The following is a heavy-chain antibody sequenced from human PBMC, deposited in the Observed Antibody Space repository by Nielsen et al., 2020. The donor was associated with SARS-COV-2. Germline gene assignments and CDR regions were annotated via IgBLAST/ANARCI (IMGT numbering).Heavy chain of an antibody. CDR3: VRIDMATSSVDY. D-gene: IGHD5-24*01. CDR1: GGSTSTGSHY. Sequence: SETLSLTCIVSGGSTSTGSHYWSWIRQPPGKGLEWIGYIFYRGNTNYKPSLKSRVTISVDTSKNQFSLKVNSVTAADTAVYYCVRIDMATSSVDYWGRGTLVTVSS. J-gene: IGHJ4*02. V-gene: IGHV4-61*01. CDR2: IFYRGNT.